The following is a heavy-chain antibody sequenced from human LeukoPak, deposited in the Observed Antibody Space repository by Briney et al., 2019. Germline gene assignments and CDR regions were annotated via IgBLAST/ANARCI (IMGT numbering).Heavy chain of an antibody. CDR1: GFTFSGFG. V-gene: IGHV3-30*03. Sequence: GRSLRLSCAAPGFTFSGFGMNWVRQAPGKGLEWVAIISYDGDHKYYADSVKGRFTVSRDNSKNTLYLQMNSLRPEDTAVYSCARPRDGLLHQAFDYWGQGTLVTVSS. CDR3: ARPRDGLLHQAFDY. J-gene: IGHJ4*02. D-gene: IGHD2-15*01. CDR2: ISYDGDHK.